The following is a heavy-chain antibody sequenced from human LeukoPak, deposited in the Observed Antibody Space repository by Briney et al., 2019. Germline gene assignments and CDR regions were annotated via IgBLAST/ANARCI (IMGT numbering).Heavy chain of an antibody. V-gene: IGHV3-30-3*01. CDR1: GFTFSSYA. Sequence: GGSLRLSCAASGFTFSSYAMHWVRQAPGKGPEWVAVISYDGSNKYYADSVKGRFTISRDNSKNTLYLQMNSLRAEDTAVYYCARDRAGVPAAPGDYWGQGTLVTVSS. J-gene: IGHJ4*02. CDR2: ISYDGSNK. D-gene: IGHD2-2*01. CDR3: ARDRAGVPAAPGDY.